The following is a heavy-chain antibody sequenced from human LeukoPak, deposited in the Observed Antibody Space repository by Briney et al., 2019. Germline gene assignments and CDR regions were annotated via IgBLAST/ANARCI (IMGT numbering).Heavy chain of an antibody. CDR2: ISDSGCDT. D-gene: IGHD6-6*01. J-gene: IGHJ4*02. CDR3: ANRIHYSSSSAYFDY. Sequence: GGSLRLSRAVCGFTLNHYAMSWVRQAPAKGLEWVSAISDSGCDTYYADSGKGRFTISSDNFKNTLYLQMNSLRAEETATYYCANRIHYSSSSAYFDYWGQGTLVTVSS. V-gene: IGHV3-23*01. CDR1: GFTLNHYA.